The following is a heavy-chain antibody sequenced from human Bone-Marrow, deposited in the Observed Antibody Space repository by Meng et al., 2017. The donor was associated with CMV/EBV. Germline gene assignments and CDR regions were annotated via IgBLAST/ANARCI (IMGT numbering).Heavy chain of an antibody. Sequence: GGSLRLSCAASGFTFSSYSMNWVRQAPGKGLEWVSSISSSSSYIYFADSVKGRFTISRDNAKNSLYLQMNSLRAGDTAVYYCARVDGATTYTLYAFDIWGQGTMVTVSS. D-gene: IGHD3-16*01. J-gene: IGHJ3*02. V-gene: IGHV3-21*01. CDR1: GFTFSSYS. CDR3: ARVDGATTYTLYAFDI. CDR2: ISSSSSYI.